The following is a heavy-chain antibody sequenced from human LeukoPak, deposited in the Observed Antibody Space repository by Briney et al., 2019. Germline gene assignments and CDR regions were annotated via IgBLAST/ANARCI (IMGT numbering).Heavy chain of an antibody. Sequence: VASVKVSCKASGYTFTSYGISWVRQAPGQGLEWMGWISAYNGNTNYAQKFQGRVTMTRNTSISTAYMELSSLRSEDTAVYYCAREFVGAAAGSSYYYYGMDVWGQGTTVTVSS. CDR3: AREFVGAAAGSSYYYYGMDV. V-gene: IGHV1-18*01. CDR2: ISAYNGNT. J-gene: IGHJ6*02. D-gene: IGHD6-13*01. CDR1: GYTFTSYG.